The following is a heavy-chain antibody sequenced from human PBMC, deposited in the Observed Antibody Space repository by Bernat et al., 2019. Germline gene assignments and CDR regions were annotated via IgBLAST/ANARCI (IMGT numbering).Heavy chain of an antibody. J-gene: IGHJ4*02. D-gene: IGHD6-19*01. CDR2: INPNSGGT. CDR3: ARDLAVAGSLDY. CDR1: GYTFTGYY. V-gene: IGHV1-2*02. Sequence: QVQVVQSGAEVKKPGASVKVSCKASGYTFTGYYMHWVRQAPGQGLEWMGWINPNSGGTNYAQKFQGRVTMTRDTSISTANMELRRLRSDDTAVYYCARDLAVAGSLDYWGQGTLVTVSS.